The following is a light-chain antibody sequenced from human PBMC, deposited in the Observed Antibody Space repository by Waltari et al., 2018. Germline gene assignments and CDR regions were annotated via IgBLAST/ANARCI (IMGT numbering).Light chain of an antibody. CDR1: DSNIDSFG. J-gene: IGLJ3*02. CDR3: QSYDNSLRGSVL. Sequence: QSVLTQAPSVSGAPGQRVTISCTGGDSNIDSFGVNWYQHPPGRVPKLIIYENTNRPSGVPDRFSGSKSGTSASLAIAGLQPEDEGDYYCQSYDNSLRGSVLFGGGTKVTV. CDR2: ENT. V-gene: IGLV1-40*01.